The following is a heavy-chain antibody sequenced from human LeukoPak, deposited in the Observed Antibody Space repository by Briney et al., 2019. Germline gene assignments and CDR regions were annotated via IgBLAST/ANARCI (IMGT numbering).Heavy chain of an antibody. CDR1: GFDFSSYG. CDR3: AKGDTYYDLLTCFDF. D-gene: IGHD3-9*01. V-gene: IGHV3-23*01. Sequence: PGGSLRLSCAASGFDFSSYGTSWVRQSPGKGLEWVSTFSASSTITYYANSVKGRFTISRDNSKNTLYLQMNSLRDEDTAVYYCAKGDTYYDLLTCFDFWGPGTLVTVSS. CDR2: FSASSTIT. J-gene: IGHJ4*02.